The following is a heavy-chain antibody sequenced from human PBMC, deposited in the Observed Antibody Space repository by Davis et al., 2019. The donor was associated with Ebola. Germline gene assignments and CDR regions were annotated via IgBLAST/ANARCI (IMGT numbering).Heavy chain of an antibody. CDR2: IYYSGST. D-gene: IGHD3-22*01. Sequence: GSLRLSCAVYGGSFSGYYWSWIRQPPGKGLEWIGYIYYSGSTNYNPSLKSRVTISVDTSKNQFSLKLSSVTAADTAVYYCASLPYYYDSSEDYWGQGTLVTVSS. V-gene: IGHV4-59*01. CDR3: ASLPYYYDSSEDY. J-gene: IGHJ4*02. CDR1: GGSFSGYY.